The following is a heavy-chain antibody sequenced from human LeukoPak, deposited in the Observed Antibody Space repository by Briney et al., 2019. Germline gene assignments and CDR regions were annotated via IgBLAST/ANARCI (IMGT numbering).Heavy chain of an antibody. V-gene: IGHV3-48*01. CDR3: ARDYSGIAAAGTIDY. CDR1: GFTFSSYS. J-gene: IGHJ4*02. Sequence: GGSLRLSCAASGFTFSSYSMNWVRQAPGKGLELVSYISSSTIYYADSVKGRFTISRDNAKNSLYLQMNSLRAEDTAVYYCARDYSGIAAAGTIDYWGQGTLVTVSS. D-gene: IGHD6-13*01. CDR2: ISSSTI.